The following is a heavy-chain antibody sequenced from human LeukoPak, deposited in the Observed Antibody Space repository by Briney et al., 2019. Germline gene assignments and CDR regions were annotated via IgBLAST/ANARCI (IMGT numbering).Heavy chain of an antibody. J-gene: IGHJ4*02. D-gene: IGHD5-24*01. V-gene: IGHV4-59*01. CDR2: IYYSGST. Sequence: SETLSLTCTVSGGSISSYYWSWIRQPPGKGLEWIGYIYYSGSTNYNPSLKSRVTISVDTSKNQFSLKLSSVTAADTAVYYCARARDGYDSYYFDYWGQGTLVTVSS. CDR1: GGSISSYY. CDR3: ARARDGYDSYYFDY.